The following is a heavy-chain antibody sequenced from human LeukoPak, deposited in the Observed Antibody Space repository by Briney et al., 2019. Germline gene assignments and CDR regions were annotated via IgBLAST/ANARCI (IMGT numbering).Heavy chain of an antibody. Sequence: SETLSLTCTVSGGSISSYYWSWLRQPPGKGLEWIGYIYYSGSTNYNPSLKSRVTISVDTSKNQFSLKLSSVTAADTAVYYCARLACSGGSCYPMDVWGQGTTVTVSS. D-gene: IGHD2-15*01. CDR2: IYYSGST. CDR3: ARLACSGGSCYPMDV. J-gene: IGHJ6*02. CDR1: GGSISSYY. V-gene: IGHV4-59*08.